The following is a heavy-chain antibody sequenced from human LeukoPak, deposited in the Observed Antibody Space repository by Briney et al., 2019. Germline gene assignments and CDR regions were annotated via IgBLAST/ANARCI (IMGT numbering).Heavy chain of an antibody. CDR1: GGSISTYY. CDR3: AREGSATARPFVSNDY. D-gene: IGHD6-6*01. CDR2: NHTSGNS. V-gene: IGHV4-4*07. J-gene: IGHJ4*02. Sequence: PSETLSLSCTVSGGSISTYYWSWIRQPAGKGLEWVGRNHTSGNSDYNPSLKSRVTMSVDTSKNQFSLKVRSVTAADTAVYYCAREGSATARPFVSNDYWGQGTLVTVSS.